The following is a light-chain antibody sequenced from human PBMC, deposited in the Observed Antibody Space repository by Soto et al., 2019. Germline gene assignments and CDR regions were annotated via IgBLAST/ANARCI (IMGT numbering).Light chain of an antibody. CDR1: QSINRW. V-gene: IGKV1-5*03. J-gene: IGKJ2*01. Sequence: DIQMTQSPSTLSASVGDRVTITCRASQSINRWLAWYQQKPGKAPKLLIYKASTLESGVPSRFSGGGIGTEFSLNISSLQPDDFATYYCQQYSTYPYIFAQGTKVEIK. CDR2: KAS. CDR3: QQYSTYPYI.